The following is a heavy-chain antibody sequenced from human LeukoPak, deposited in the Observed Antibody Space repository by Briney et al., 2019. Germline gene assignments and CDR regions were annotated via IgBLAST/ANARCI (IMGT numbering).Heavy chain of an antibody. D-gene: IGHD6-19*01. CDR3: ARGYSSGWYPDFGY. CDR2: MNPNSGNT. V-gene: IGHV1-8*01. Sequence: ASVKVSCKASGYTFTSYDINWVRQATGQGLEWMGWMNPNSGNTGYAQKFQGRVTMTRNTSISTAYMELSSLRSEDTAVYYCARGYSSGWYPDFGYWGQGTLVTVSS. CDR1: GYTFTSYD. J-gene: IGHJ4*02.